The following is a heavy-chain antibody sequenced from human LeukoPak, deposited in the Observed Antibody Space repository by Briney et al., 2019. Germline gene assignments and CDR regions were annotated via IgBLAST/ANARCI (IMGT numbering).Heavy chain of an antibody. CDR2: IYHSGST. D-gene: IGHD3-3*01. CDR3: AGALEWSQIY. Sequence: PSETLSLTCAVSGGSISSGGYSWSWIRQPPGKGLEWIGYIYHSGSTYYNPSLKSRVTISVDRSENQFSLKLSSVTAADTAVYYCAGALEWSQIYWGQGTLVTVSS. J-gene: IGHJ4*02. CDR1: GGSISSGGYS. V-gene: IGHV4-30-2*01.